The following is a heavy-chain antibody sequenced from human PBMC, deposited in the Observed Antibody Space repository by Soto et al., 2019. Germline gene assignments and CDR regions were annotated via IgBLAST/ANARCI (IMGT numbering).Heavy chain of an antibody. V-gene: IGHV3-11*01. D-gene: IGHD2-21*02. CDR2: ISSSGSTI. CDR3: ARGPRGDVNYYYYYYMDV. J-gene: IGHJ6*03. Sequence: PGGSLRLSYAASGFTFSDYYMSWIRQAPGKGLEWVSYISSSGSTIYYADSVKGRFTISRDNAKNSLYLQMNSLRAEDTAVYYCARGPRGDVNYYYYYYMDVWGKGTTVTVSS. CDR1: GFTFSDYY.